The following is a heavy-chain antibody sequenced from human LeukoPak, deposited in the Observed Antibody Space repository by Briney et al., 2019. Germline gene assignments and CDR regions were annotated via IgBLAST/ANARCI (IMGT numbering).Heavy chain of an antibody. V-gene: IGHV3-30*02. CDR3: AKGSGWYYDY. Sequence: GGSLRLSCAASGFTFSNYGMHWVRQAPGKGLEWVAHIRFDESDKYYADSVKGRFTISRDISKNTLYLQMNSLRGEDTAVYYCAKGSGWYYDYWGQGTLVTVSS. D-gene: IGHD6-13*01. J-gene: IGHJ4*02. CDR2: IRFDESDK. CDR1: GFTFSNYG.